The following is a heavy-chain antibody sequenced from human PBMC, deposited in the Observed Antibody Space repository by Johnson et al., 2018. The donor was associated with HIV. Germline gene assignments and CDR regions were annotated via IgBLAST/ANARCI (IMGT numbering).Heavy chain of an antibody. J-gene: IGHJ3*02. V-gene: IGHV3-30-3*01. CDR2: ISYDGSNK. CDR3: ARPRVAVLPAGAFDI. CDR1: GFTFSSYA. Sequence: QMQLVESGGGVVQPGRSLSLSCAASGFTFSSYAMHWVRQAPGKGLEWVAVISYDGSNKYYADSVKGRFTISRDNSKNTLYLQMNSLRAEDTAVYYCARPRVAVLPAGAFDIWGPGTMVTVSS. D-gene: IGHD2-2*01.